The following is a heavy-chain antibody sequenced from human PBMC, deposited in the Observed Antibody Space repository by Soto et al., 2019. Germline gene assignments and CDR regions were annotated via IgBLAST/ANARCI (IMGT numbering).Heavy chain of an antibody. D-gene: IGHD1-1*01. J-gene: IGHJ6*03. CDR3: ALEHTRGQVFYYYMDV. Sequence: EVQLVESGGGLVQPGGSLRLSCAASEFTFSTYAMNWVRQAPWKGLEWVSYISSSSQNIRYADSVKGRFTISRDNAKNSIYLQMNRLRAEDPAVYYCALEHTRGQVFYYYMDVWGKGTTVTVSS. V-gene: IGHV3-48*01. CDR2: ISSSSQNI. CDR1: EFTFSTYA.